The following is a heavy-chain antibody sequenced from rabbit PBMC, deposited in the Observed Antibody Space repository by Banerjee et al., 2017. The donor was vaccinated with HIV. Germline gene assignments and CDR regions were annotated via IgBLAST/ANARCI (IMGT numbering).Heavy chain of an antibody. V-gene: IGHV1S45*01. Sequence: QEQLVESGGGLVQPEGSLTLTCTASGFSFSSGYDMCWVRQAPGKGLEWIGCIYTGSGSTWYASWAKGRFTISKSSSTTVTLQMTSLTAADTATYFCAKSSYTYGITGYWDLWGPGTLVTDS. CDR1: GFSFSSGYD. J-gene: IGHJ4*01. CDR2: IYTGSGST. CDR3: AKSSYTYGITGYWDL. D-gene: IGHD6-1*01.